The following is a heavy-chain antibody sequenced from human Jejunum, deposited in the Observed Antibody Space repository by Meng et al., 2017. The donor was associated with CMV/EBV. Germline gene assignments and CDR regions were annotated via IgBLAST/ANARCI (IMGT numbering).Heavy chain of an antibody. D-gene: IGHD6-13*01. V-gene: IGHV3-21*01. Sequence: YSMNWVRQAPGKGLEWVSSITKSGSHIHYADSVKGRFTISRDNAKRSLYLQMNSLRAEDTAVYYCARDGSAYSSIWYSHYGMDVWGQGTTVTVSS. CDR1: YS. CDR2: ITKSGSHI. CDR3: ARDGSAYSSIWYSHYGMDV. J-gene: IGHJ6*02.